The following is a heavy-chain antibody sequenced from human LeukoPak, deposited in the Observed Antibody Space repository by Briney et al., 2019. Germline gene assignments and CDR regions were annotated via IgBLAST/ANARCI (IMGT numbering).Heavy chain of an antibody. D-gene: IGHD3-9*01. CDR1: GFTFSSYE. V-gene: IGHV3-23*01. Sequence: PGGSLRLSCAASGFTFSSYEMNWVRQAPGKGLEWVSTIGGGGGGTYYADSVKGRFTISRDTSKNTLFLQMNSLRAEDTAVYYCAKDRNNGLRYFDWLADYWGQGTLVTVSS. CDR3: AKDRNNGLRYFDWLADY. CDR2: IGGGGGGT. J-gene: IGHJ4*02.